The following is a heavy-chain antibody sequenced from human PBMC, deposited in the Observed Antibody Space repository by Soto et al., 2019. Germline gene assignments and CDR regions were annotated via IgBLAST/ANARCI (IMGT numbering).Heavy chain of an antibody. V-gene: IGHV4-30-2*01. CDR1: GGSISSGGYS. CDR2: IYHSGST. D-gene: IGHD6-19*01. CDR3: ARVTGIAVAGTPFFDY. Sequence: SETLSLTCGVSGGSISSGGYSWSWIRQPPGKGLEWIGYIYHSGSTYYNPSLKSRVTISVDRSKNQFSLKLSSVTAADTAVYYCARVTGIAVAGTPFFDYWGQGTLVTVSS. J-gene: IGHJ4*02.